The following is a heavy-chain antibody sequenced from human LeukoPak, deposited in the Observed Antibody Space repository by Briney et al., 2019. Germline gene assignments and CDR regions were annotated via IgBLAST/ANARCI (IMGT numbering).Heavy chain of an antibody. CDR2: TSSSSSYI. CDR1: GFTFSSYS. D-gene: IGHD5-18*01. Sequence: TGGSLRLSCAASGFTFSSYSMNWVRQAPGKGLEWVSSTSSSSSYIYYADSVKGRFTISRDNAKNSLYLQMNSLRAEDTAVYYCARLDVDTAMVIDYWGQGTLVTVSS. J-gene: IGHJ4*02. V-gene: IGHV3-21*01. CDR3: ARLDVDTAMVIDY.